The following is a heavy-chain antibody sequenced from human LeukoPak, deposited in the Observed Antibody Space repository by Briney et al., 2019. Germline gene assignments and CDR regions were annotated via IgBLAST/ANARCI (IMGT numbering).Heavy chain of an antibody. CDR3: ARVYYYDSSGYSYVFDY. J-gene: IGHJ4*02. Sequence: SETLSLTCTVSGYSISSGYYWGWIRQPPRKGLEWIGSIYHSGSTYYNPSLKSRVTISVDTSKNQFSLKLSSVTAADTAVYYCARVYYYDSSGYSYVFDYWGQGTLVTVSS. CDR1: GYSISSGYY. V-gene: IGHV4-38-2*02. D-gene: IGHD3-22*01. CDR2: IYHSGST.